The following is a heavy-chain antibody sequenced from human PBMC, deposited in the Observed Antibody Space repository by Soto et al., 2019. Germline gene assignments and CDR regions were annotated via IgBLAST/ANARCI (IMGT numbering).Heavy chain of an antibody. CDR2: INHSGST. J-gene: IGHJ6*02. D-gene: IGHD5-18*01. CDR3: ARLRGYSYVHYYYYGMDV. Sequence: PSETLSLTCTVSGGSISSYYWSWIRQPPGKGLEWIGEINHSGSTNYNPSLKSRVTISVDTSKNQFSLKLSSVTAADTAVYYCARLRGYSYVHYYYYGMDVWGQGTTVTVSS. V-gene: IGHV4-34*01. CDR1: GGSISSYY.